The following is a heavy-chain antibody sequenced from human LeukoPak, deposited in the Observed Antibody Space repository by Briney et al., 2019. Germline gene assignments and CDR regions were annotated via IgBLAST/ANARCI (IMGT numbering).Heavy chain of an antibody. CDR2: INPSGGST. J-gene: IGHJ5*02. CDR3: AGTIVVVPAAMIWFDP. D-gene: IGHD2-2*01. Sequence: ASVKVSCKASGYTFTSYYMHWVRQAPGQGLEWMGIINPSGGSTSYAQKFQGRVTMTRDTSTSTVYMELSSLRSEDTAVYYCAGTIVVVPAAMIWFDPWGQGTLVTVSS. CDR1: GYTFTSYY. V-gene: IGHV1-46*01.